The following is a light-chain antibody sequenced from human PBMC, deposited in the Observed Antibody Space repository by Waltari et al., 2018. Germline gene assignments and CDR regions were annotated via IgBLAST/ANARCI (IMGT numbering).Light chain of an antibody. CDR1: SSAFRNHTL. CDR3: CSYAGVSTWV. V-gene: IGLV2-23*01. Sequence: QSALTQPASVSGSPGQSITISCTGLSSAFRNHTLFSWYQQHPGKAPKPIISEAIKRPSGVSNLFSGSKSGDTASLTISGLQAEDESDYYCCSYAGVSTWVFGGGTKVTVL. J-gene: IGLJ3*02. CDR2: EAI.